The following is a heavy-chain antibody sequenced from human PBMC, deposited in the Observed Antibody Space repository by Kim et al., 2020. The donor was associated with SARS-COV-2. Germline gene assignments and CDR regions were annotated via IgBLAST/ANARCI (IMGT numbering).Heavy chain of an antibody. V-gene: IGHV3-30*04. J-gene: IGHJ4*02. D-gene: IGHD3-22*01. CDR3: ARVSVLRKNTEDWVYRTLDSSCYYYHAGPVDY. CDR2: ISYDGSNK. Sequence: GGSLRLSCAASGFTFSSYAMHWVRQAPGKGLEWVAVISYDGSNKYYADSVKGRFTISRDNSKNTLYLQMTSLRAEDTAVYYCARVSVLRKNTEDWVYRTLDSSCYYYHAGPVDYWGQGTLVTVSS. CDR1: GFTFSSYA.